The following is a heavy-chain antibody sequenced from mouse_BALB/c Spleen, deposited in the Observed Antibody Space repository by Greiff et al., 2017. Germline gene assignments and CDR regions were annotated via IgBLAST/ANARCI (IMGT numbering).Heavy chain of an antibody. V-gene: IGHV1-82*01. CDR1: GYAFSSSW. CDR2: IYPGDGDT. J-gene: IGHJ4*01. D-gene: IGHD4-1*01. CDR3: ARSWDEGDYAMDY. Sequence: QVQLQQSGPELVKPGASVKISCKASGYAFSSSWMNWVKQRPGQGLEWIGRIYPGDGDTNYNGKFKGKATLTADKSSSTAYMQLSSLTSVDSAVYFCARSWDEGDYAMDYWGQGTSVTVSS.